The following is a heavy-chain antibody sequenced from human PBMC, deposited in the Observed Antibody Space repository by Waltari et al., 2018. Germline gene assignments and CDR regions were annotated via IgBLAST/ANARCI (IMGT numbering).Heavy chain of an antibody. Sequence: QVQLQESGPGLVKPSGTLSLTCAVSGDSLSRSDWWNWVRQSPGKGLEWIGEISHYGTTKYNPSLKSRVTISLDTSKNHFSLNLSSVTAADTAVYYCARVLLGCSYTSCYLDNWGPGTLVTVSP. CDR1: GDSLSRSDW. D-gene: IGHD2-2*01. CDR3: ARVLLGCSYTSCYLDN. J-gene: IGHJ4*02. CDR2: ISHYGTT. V-gene: IGHV4-4*02.